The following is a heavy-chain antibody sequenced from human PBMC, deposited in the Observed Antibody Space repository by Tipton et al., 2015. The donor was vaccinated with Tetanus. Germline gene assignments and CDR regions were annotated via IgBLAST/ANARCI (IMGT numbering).Heavy chain of an antibody. Sequence: SLRLSCTASAFNIGRYWMTWVRQAPGKGLEWVASIKYDGSETYYVDSVKGRFTVSRDNSKNSVFLQMNRLRTEDTAVYFCARWAIVGGASWFGGAPPVSDYYHYGLDVWGQGTTVTVSS. V-gene: IGHV3-7*03. CDR2: IKYDGSET. J-gene: IGHJ6*02. CDR3: ARWAIVGGASWFGGAPPVSDYYHYGLDV. D-gene: IGHD3-10*01. CDR1: AFNIGRYW.